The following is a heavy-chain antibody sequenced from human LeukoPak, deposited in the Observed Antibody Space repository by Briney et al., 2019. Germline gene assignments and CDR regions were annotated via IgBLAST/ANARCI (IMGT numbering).Heavy chain of an antibody. V-gene: IGHV2-5*01. CDR1: GFSLSTSGMY. CDR3: AHRNSDYRAFDI. Sequence: SGPTLVKPTQTLTLTCTFSGFSLSTSGMYVGWISQPPGKALEWLALIYWNDDKRYSPSLKSRLTITKDTSKNQVVLTMTNMDPVDTATYYCAHRNSDYRAFDIWGQGTMVTVSS. D-gene: IGHD4-11*01. CDR2: IYWNDDK. J-gene: IGHJ3*02.